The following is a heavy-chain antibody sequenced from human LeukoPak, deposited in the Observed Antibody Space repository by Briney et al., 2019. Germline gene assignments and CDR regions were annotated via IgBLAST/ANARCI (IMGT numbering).Heavy chain of an antibody. V-gene: IGHV4-39*01. CDR1: GGSISSSNYY. J-gene: IGHJ5*02. CDR3: ARHARYLSGDNWFDA. D-gene: IGHD3-10*01. Sequence: SETLSLTCTVSGGSISSSNYYWGWVRKPPGKGLEWIGSLYYSGSTYSNPSLKSRVIISIDMSKNHFSLRLTSVTAADTAVYYCARHARYLSGDNWFDAWGQGTMVTVSS. CDR2: LYYSGST.